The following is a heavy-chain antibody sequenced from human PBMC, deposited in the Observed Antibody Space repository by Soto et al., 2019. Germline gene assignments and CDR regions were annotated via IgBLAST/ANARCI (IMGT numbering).Heavy chain of an antibody. CDR1: GGSISSGDYY. CDR3: ARLTYYYDSNLQGTQNLQYYFDY. CDR2: IYYSGST. J-gene: IGHJ4*02. V-gene: IGHV4-30-4*01. D-gene: IGHD3-22*01. Sequence: PSETLSLTCTVSGGSISSGDYYWSWIRQPPGKGLEWIGYIYYSGSTYYNPSLKSRVTISVDTSKNQFSLKLSSVTAADTAVYYCARLTYYYDSNLQGTQNLQYYFDYWGQGTLVTVSS.